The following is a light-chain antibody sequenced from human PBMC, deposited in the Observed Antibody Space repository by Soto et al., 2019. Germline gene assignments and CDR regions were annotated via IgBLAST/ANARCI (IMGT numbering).Light chain of an antibody. V-gene: IGLV2-14*01. J-gene: IGLJ2*01. CDR2: DVS. CDR1: SSDVGGYNY. CDR3: SSCTISSFHVV. Sequence: QSALTQPASGSGSPVQSITISCTGTSSDVGGYNYVSWYQQHPGNAPKIMIYDVSNRPSGVSNRFSGSKSGNTASLTISGLQAEDESYYYCSSCTISSFHVVCGGGTK.